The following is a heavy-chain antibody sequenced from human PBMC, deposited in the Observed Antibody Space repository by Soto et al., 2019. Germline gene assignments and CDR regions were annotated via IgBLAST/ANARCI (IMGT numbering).Heavy chain of an antibody. V-gene: IGHV4-4*02. CDR3: ARDVVVVPAAIRWFDP. CDR1: RGSISSPNW. Sequence: QVQLQESGPGLVKPSGTLSLTCAVSRGSISSPNWWSWVRQPPGKGLEWIGEIYHTGSTNYNPSLMKRGTIEVDKYNKQFSRKLSSVTAADTAVYYCARDVVVVPAAIRWFDPWGQGTLVTVSS. J-gene: IGHJ5*02. D-gene: IGHD2-2*01. CDR2: IYHTGST.